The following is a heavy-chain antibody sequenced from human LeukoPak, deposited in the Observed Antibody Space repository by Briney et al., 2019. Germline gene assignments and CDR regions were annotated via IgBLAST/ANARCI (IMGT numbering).Heavy chain of an antibody. V-gene: IGHV4-4*02. CDR1: GGSISSSNW. D-gene: IGHD6-19*01. CDR2: IYHSGST. Sequence: KTSETLSLTCAVSGGSISSSNWWSWVRQPPGKGLEWIGEIYHSGSTNYNPSLKSRVTISVDKSKNQFSLKLSSVTAADTAVYYCARDRGSGRPIDYWGQGTLVTVSS. CDR3: ARDRGSGRPIDY. J-gene: IGHJ4*02.